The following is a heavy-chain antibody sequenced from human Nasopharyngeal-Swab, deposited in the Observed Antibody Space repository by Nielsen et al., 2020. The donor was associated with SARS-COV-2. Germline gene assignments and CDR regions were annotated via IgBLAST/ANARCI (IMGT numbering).Heavy chain of an antibody. D-gene: IGHD6-19*01. V-gene: IGHV4-4*07. J-gene: IGHJ5*02. CDR3: ARGYSSFDP. CDR2: IHTSGTT. CDR1: GASISRYY. Sequence: GSLRLSCTVSGASISRYYWSWLRQPAGKGPEWIGRIHTSGTTNYNASLKSRVTMSVDTSKNQISLKLSSVTAADTAMYSCARGYSSFDPWGQGTLVTVSS.